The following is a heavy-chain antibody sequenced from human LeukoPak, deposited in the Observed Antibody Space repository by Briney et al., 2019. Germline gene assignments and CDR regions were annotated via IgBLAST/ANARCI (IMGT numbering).Heavy chain of an antibody. CDR1: GFTFRNYA. V-gene: IGHV3-23*01. CDR2: VSGSGDST. J-gene: IGHJ4*02. Sequence: GGSLRLSCAASGFTFRNYALSWVRQAPGEGLEWVSGVSGSGDSTYYADSVKGRFTISRDNSKNTLYLQMNSLRAEDTAVYYCAKDMDSSAWYYFDSWGQGTLVTVSS. D-gene: IGHD6-19*01. CDR3: AKDMDSSAWYYFDS.